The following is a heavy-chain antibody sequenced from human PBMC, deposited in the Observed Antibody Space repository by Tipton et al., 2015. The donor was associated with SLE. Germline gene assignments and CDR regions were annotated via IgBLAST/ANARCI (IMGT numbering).Heavy chain of an antibody. Sequence: TLSLTCSVSGGSIRDYPYRWAWIRQSPGMGLEWIGSISYSGRTYYNPSLKSRVTISHDTSKDQFSLKVTSVTAADTAVYFCASAFTYDYWSADSGTPSLAYFDYWGHGPLVTVSS. CDR2: ISYSGRT. CDR1: GGSIRDYPYR. J-gene: IGHJ4*01. D-gene: IGHD3-3*01. V-gene: IGHV4-39*07. CDR3: ASAFTYDYWSADSGTPSLAYFDY.